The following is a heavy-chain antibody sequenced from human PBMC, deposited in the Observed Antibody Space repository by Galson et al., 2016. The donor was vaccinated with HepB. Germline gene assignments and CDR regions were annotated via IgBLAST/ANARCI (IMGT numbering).Heavy chain of an antibody. CDR3: ARDSSSWFDLYYNGLDV. D-gene: IGHD6-13*01. J-gene: IGHJ6*02. Sequence: SVKVSCKAYGYTFTVNGISWVRQAPGQGLEWMGWISAHSGDTNYAQKFQDRVTLTTDTSTSTADMELRSLRSDDTAVYYCARDSSSWFDLYYNGLDVWGQGTTVTVSS. V-gene: IGHV1-18*01. CDR1: GYTFTVNG. CDR2: ISAHSGDT.